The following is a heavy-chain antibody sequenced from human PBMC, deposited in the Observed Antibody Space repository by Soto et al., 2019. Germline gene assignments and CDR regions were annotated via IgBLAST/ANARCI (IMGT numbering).Heavy chain of an antibody. CDR3: AREVNVVALSDAFDI. CDR1: GDSISSENYF. CDR2: ISNRGTP. V-gene: IGHV4-30-4*01. Sequence: QVQLQESGPGLVKPSQTLSLICTVSGDSISSENYFWSWIRQPPGQGLEWVGYISNRGTPYYNPPLKSRVTISRDTSKSRFSLDMYSVTAADTAVYYCAREVNVVALSDAFDIWGQGTMVTVSS. J-gene: IGHJ3*02. D-gene: IGHD2-8*01.